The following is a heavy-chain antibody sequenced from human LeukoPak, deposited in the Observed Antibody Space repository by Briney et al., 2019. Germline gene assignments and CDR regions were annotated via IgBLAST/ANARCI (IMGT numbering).Heavy chain of an antibody. CDR2: IYWDDDK. D-gene: IGHD6-13*01. CDR1: EFSLSTRGVG. V-gene: IGHV2-5*02. Sequence: SGPTLVKPTQTLTLTCTFSEFSLSTRGVGVGWIRQPPGKALEWLALIYWDDDKRYSPSLKSRLTITKDTSKNQVVLTMTNMDPVDTATYYCAHSRYSSSWYSQPFDYWGQGTLVTVSS. J-gene: IGHJ4*02. CDR3: AHSRYSSSWYSQPFDY.